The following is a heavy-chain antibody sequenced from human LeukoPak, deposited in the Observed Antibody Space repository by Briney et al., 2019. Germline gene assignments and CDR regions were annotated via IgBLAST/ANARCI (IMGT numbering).Heavy chain of an antibody. J-gene: IGHJ4*02. V-gene: IGHV4-59*08. Sequence: SETLSLTCTVSGXSISSYYWSWIRQPPGKGLEWIGYNNPSLKSRVTTSVDTSKNQFSLKLSSVTAADTAVYYCARHYDSSGYYFDYWGQGTLVTVSS. D-gene: IGHD3-22*01. CDR3: ARHYDSSGYYFDY. CDR1: GXSISSYY.